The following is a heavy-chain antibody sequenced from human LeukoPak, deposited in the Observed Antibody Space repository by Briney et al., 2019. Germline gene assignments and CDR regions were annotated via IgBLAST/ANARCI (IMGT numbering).Heavy chain of an antibody. CDR3: STSVGYY. J-gene: IGHJ4*02. Sequence: GGSLRLSCAASGFTFSTYGIHWVRQAPGKGLEWVGIIWYDGSNKYYSDSVKGRFTISRDNSKDTLYLQMNSLRAEDTAVYYCSTSVGYYWGQGTLVTVSS. D-gene: IGHD2-2*01. CDR1: GFTFSTYG. V-gene: IGHV3-33*01. CDR2: IWYDGSNK.